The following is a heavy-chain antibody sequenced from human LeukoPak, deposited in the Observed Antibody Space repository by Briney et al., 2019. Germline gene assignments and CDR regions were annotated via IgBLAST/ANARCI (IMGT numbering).Heavy chain of an antibody. J-gene: IGHJ6*03. CDR3: ARVSRFITMVRGVIEYCYYMDV. CDR2: IYYSGST. Sequence: PSETLSLTCTVSGGSISSYYWSWIRQPPGKGLEWIGYIYYSGSTNYNPSLKSRVTISVDTSKNQFSLKLSSVTAADTAVYYCARVSRFITMVRGVIEYCYYMDVWGKGTTVTVSS. D-gene: IGHD3-10*01. V-gene: IGHV4-59*01. CDR1: GGSISSYY.